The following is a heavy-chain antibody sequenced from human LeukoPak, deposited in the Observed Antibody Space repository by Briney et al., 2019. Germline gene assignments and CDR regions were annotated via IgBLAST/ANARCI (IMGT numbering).Heavy chain of an antibody. V-gene: IGHV3-23*01. J-gene: IGHJ4*02. Sequence: GGSLRLPCAASGFTFSSYAMSWVRQAPGKGLEWVSAISGSGGSTYYADSVKGRFTISRDNSKNTLYLQMNSLRAEDTAVYYCAKDYRSDYGDYYFDYWGQGTLVTVSS. CDR3: AKDYRSDYGDYYFDY. CDR1: GFTFSSYA. CDR2: ISGSGGST. D-gene: IGHD4-17*01.